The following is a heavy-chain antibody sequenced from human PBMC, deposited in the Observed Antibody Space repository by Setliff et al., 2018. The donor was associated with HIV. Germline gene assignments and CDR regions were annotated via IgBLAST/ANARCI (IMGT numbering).Heavy chain of an antibody. CDR3: ARLAASIAARRRFDY. CDR2: INYSGST. CDR1: GGSISSNNYY. Sequence: PSETLSLTCTVSGGSISSNNYYWGWIRQPPGKGLEWIGSINYSGSTYQNPSLKSRVTISVDTSKNQYSLKLSSVTAAATAVYYCARLAASIAARRRFDYWGQGTLVTVSS. V-gene: IGHV4-39*01. D-gene: IGHD6-6*01. J-gene: IGHJ4*02.